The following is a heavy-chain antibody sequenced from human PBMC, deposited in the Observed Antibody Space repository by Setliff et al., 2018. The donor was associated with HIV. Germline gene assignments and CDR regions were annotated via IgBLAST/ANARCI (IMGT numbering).Heavy chain of an antibody. CDR1: GYTFTSYG. CDR3: VRLTADRTNYYYYMDV. V-gene: IGHV1-18*01. Sequence: GASVKVSCKASGYTFTSYGISWVRQAPGQGLEWMGWISAYNGNTNYAQKLQGRVTMTTDTSTSTAYMELRSLRSDDTAMYYCVRLTADRTNYYYYMDVWGKGTTVTVSS. CDR2: ISAYNGNT. D-gene: IGHD2-8*01. J-gene: IGHJ6*03.